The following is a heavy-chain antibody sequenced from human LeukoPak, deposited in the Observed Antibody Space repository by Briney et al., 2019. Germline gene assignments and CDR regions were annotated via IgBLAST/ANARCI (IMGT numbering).Heavy chain of an antibody. CDR1: GGTFSSYA. D-gene: IGHD3-9*01. Sequence: ASVKVSCKASGGTFSSYAISWVRQAPGQGLEWMGRIIPILGIANYAQKFQGRVTITADKSTSTAYMELSSLRPEDTAVYYCAREDVLRYFDWLGGFDYWGQGTLVTVSS. CDR3: AREDVLRYFDWLGGFDY. CDR2: IIPILGIA. V-gene: IGHV1-69*04. J-gene: IGHJ4*02.